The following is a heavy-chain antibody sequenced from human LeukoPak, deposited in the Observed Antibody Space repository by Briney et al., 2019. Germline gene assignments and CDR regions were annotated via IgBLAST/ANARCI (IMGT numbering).Heavy chain of an antibody. J-gene: IGHJ4*02. V-gene: IGHV4-4*07. Sequence: SETLSLTCTVSGGSISSYYWSWIRQPAGKGLEWIGHIYTSGSTNYNPSLKSRVTMSVDTSKNQFSLMLTSVTAADTAVYYCARGSYSYPPDCWGQGTLVTVSS. D-gene: IGHD5-18*01. CDR3: ARGSYSYPPDC. CDR2: IYTSGST. CDR1: GGSISSYY.